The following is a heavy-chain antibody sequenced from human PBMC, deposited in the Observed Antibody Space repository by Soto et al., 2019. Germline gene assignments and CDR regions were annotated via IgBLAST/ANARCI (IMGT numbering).Heavy chain of an antibody. CDR3: ARDRGAGRENYFGMDV. V-gene: IGHV3-30-3*01. CDR2: ISYDGSDK. D-gene: IGHD3-10*01. J-gene: IGHJ6*02. Sequence: QMQLVESGGGVVQPGRSLRLSCVASGFTFELNGLHWVRQAPGKGLEWVTVISYDGSDKYYADSLKGRVTVSRDNSKNTLYLHMDSLRTEDTAIYYCARDRGAGRENYFGMDVWGQGTTVTVSS. CDR1: GFTFELNG.